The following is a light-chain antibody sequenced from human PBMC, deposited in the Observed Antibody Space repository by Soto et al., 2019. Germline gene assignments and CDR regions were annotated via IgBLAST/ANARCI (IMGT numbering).Light chain of an antibody. V-gene: IGKV3-20*01. Sequence: EIVLTQSPGTLSLSPGERATLSCRASQIVSSTYLAWYQQKPGQAPRVLVYDTSSRAIGIPDRFSGSGSGTDFTLTISGLEPEDFAVYYCQQYHSSPYTFGPGTKLEIK. CDR3: QQYHSSPYT. J-gene: IGKJ2*01. CDR2: DTS. CDR1: QIVSSTY.